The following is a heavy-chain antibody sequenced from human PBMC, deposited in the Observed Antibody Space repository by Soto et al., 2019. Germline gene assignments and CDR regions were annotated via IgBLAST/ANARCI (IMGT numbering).Heavy chain of an antibody. CDR2: ISAYNGNT. CDR1: GYTFTSYG. CDR3: ARDRTPQMFDYYYGMDV. J-gene: IGHJ6*02. D-gene: IGHD3-10*02. V-gene: IGHV1-18*01. Sequence: ASVKVSCKASGYTFTSYGISWVRQAPGQGLEWMGWISAYNGNTNYAQKLQGRVTMTTDTSTSTAYMELRSLRSDDTAVYYCARDRTPQMFDYYYGMDVWGQGTTVTVSS.